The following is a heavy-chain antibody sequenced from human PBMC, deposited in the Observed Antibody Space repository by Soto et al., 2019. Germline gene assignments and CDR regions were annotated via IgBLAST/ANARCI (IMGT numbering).Heavy chain of an antibody. Sequence: SVKVSCKASGGTFSSDRINWVRHAPGQGLEWVGGIVPIYRTAYYAQKFQGRVTITADESARTSYMELRSLKSKDPAVHYCVRDSGAKLSSSWGQGTLVTVSS. D-gene: IGHD6-13*01. CDR1: GGTFSSDR. CDR3: VRDSGAKLSSS. J-gene: IGHJ4*02. CDR2: IVPIYRTA. V-gene: IGHV1-69*13.